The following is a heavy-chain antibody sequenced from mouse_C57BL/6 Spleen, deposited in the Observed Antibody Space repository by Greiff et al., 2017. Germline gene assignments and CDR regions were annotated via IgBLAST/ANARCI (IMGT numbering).Heavy chain of an antibody. V-gene: IGHV1-72*01. CDR1: GYTFTSYC. D-gene: IGHD2-5*01. Sequence: VQLQQPGAELVKPGASVKLSCKASGYTFTSYCMHWVQQRPGRGLEWIGRIDPNSGGTKYNEKFKSQATLTVDKPSSTAYMQLSSLTSEDSAAYYCARNSNYWYFDVWGTGTTVTVSS. CDR3: ARNSNYWYFDV. J-gene: IGHJ1*03. CDR2: IDPNSGGT.